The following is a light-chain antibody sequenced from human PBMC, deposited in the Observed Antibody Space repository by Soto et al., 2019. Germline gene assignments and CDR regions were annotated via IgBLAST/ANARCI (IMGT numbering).Light chain of an antibody. CDR1: SSDVGNYNL. V-gene: IGLV2-23*01. CDR2: EGS. J-gene: IGLJ1*01. CDR3: CSYAGSSTYV. Sequence: QSALTQPASVSGSPGQSITISCTGTSSDVGNYNLVSRYQQHPGKAPKLMIYEGSKRPSGVSNRFSGSKSGNTASLTISILQAEDEADYYCCSYAGSSTYVFGTGTKVTVL.